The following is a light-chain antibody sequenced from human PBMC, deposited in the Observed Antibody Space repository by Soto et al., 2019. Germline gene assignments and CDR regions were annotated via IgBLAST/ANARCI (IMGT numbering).Light chain of an antibody. J-gene: IGLJ1*01. CDR1: SSDVGGYNY. CDR3: NSYTSASVDYV. CDR2: EVS. Sequence: QSALTQPASVSGSPGQSITISCTGTSSDVGGYNYVSWYQQHPGKAPKLIIYEVSNRPSGVSDRFSGSKSGNTASLTLSGLGAEAEDDYYYNSYTSASVDYVFGTGTKLTVL. V-gene: IGLV2-14*01.